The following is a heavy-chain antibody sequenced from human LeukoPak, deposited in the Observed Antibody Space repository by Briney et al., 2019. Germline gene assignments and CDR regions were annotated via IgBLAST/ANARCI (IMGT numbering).Heavy chain of an antibody. CDR3: ATYPILEVYGHEYFDY. J-gene: IGHJ4*02. Sequence: GASVKVTCKVSGYTLTELSLHWVRQAPGKGLEWMGVFDPEDGESIYAQKFQGRVTMTEDTSTDTAYMELSSLRSEDTAVYYCATYPILEVYGHEYFDYWGQGTLVTVSS. D-gene: IGHD2-21*01. CDR1: GYTLTELS. CDR2: FDPEDGES. V-gene: IGHV1-24*01.